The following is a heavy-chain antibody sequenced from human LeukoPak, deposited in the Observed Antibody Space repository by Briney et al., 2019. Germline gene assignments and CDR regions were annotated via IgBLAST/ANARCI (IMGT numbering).Heavy chain of an antibody. CDR3: ARGSRVYYYDTFDY. CDR2: ISAYNGNT. D-gene: IGHD3-22*01. Sequence: ASVKVSCKASGYTFTSYGISWVRQAPGQGLEWMGWISAYNGNTNYAQKFQGRDTMTRNTSISTAYMELSSLRSEDTAVYYCARGSRVYYYDTFDYWGQGTLVTVSS. CDR1: GYTFTSYG. J-gene: IGHJ4*02. V-gene: IGHV1-18*01.